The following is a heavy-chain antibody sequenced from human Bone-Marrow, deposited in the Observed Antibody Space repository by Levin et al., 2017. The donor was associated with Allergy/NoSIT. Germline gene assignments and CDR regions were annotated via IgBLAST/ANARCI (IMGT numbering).Heavy chain of an antibody. CDR2: INWSSGAV. CDR1: GFTFDDYA. CDR3: AKDWARRYYHFYGMDV. J-gene: IGHJ6*02. Sequence: PGGSLRLSCAASGFTFDDYAMYWVRQAPGKGLEWVSGINWSSGAVGYADSVKGRFTISRDNAKNSLYLQRNSLRAEDTALYYCAKDWARRYYHFYGMDVWGQGTTVIVSS. V-gene: IGHV3-9*01.